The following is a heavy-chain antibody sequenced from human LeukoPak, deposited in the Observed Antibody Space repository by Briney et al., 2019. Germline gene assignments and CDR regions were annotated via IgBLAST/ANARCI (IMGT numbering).Heavy chain of an antibody. CDR2: TSSSSSYI. CDR1: GFTFSSYA. V-gene: IGHV3-21*01. J-gene: IGHJ4*02. CDR3: ATDSSSARRVDY. Sequence: GGSLRLSCAASGFTFSSYAMSWVRQAPGKGLEWVSSTSSSSSYIYYADSVKGRFTISRDNAKNSLYLQMNSLRAEDTAVYYCATDSSSARRVDYWGQGTLVTVSS. D-gene: IGHD6-6*01.